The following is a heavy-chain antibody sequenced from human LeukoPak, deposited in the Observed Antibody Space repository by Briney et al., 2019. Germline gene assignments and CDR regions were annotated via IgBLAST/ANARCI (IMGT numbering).Heavy chain of an antibody. V-gene: IGHV4-34*01. CDR1: GGSLSDYY. CDR3: ARPCPYGVLPSYYFDY. J-gene: IGHJ4*02. CDR2: INHSGST. D-gene: IGHD4-17*01. Sequence: SETLSLTCAVYGGSLSDYYWSWVRQPPGKGLEWIGEINHSGSTNYNPSLESRVTISVDTSKNQFSLELSSVTAADTAVYYCARPCPYGVLPSYYFDYWGQGTLVTVSS.